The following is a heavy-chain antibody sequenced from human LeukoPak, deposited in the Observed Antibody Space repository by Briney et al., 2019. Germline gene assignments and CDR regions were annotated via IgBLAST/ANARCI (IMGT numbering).Heavy chain of an antibody. CDR2: INGESGK. CDR1: GFTFSSYW. CDR3: ARDYLDSSGAHYDY. J-gene: IGHJ4*02. V-gene: IGHV3-7*01. Sequence: QPGGSLRLSCAASGFTFSSYWMSWVRQAPGKGLECVANINGESGKRYVDSVKGRFTISRDNAKNSLYLQMNSLRVEDTAIYYCARDYLDSSGAHYDYWGQGTLVTVSS. D-gene: IGHD3-22*01.